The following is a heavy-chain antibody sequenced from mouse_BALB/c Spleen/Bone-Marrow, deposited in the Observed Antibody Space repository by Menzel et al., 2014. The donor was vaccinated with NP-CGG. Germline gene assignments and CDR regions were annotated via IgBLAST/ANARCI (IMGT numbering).Heavy chain of an antibody. V-gene: IGHV1-82*01. D-gene: IGHD4-1*01. Sequence: QVHLQQPGPELVKPGASVKISCKASGYAFSSSWMNWVKQRPGQGLEWIGRIYPGDGDTNYNGKFKGKATLTADKSSSTAYMQLSSLTSVDSAVYFCATTGTGAYWGQGTLVTVSA. CDR2: IYPGDGDT. CDR3: ATTGTGAY. CDR1: GYAFSSSW. J-gene: IGHJ3*01.